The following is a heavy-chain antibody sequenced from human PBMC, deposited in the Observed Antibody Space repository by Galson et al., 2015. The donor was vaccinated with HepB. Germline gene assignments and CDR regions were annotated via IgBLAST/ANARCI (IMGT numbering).Heavy chain of an antibody. CDR3: ARTFYFDY. D-gene: IGHD3-16*01. Sequence: SLRLSCAASGFTFSSYAMNRVRQAPGKGLEWVAVLSSHGDNEYYADSVKGRFTISRDNSENTVYRQMQSLRVEDTAVYYCARTFYFDYWGQGTLVTVSS. CDR1: GFTFSSYA. CDR2: LSSHGDNE. V-gene: IGHV3-30*04. J-gene: IGHJ4*02.